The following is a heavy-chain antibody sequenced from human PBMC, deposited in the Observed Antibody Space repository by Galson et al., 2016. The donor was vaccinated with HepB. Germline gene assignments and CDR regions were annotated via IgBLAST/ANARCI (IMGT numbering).Heavy chain of an antibody. CDR2: IHRGGNT. D-gene: IGHD4-23*01. CDR1: GFTVSSHW. Sequence: SLRLSCAASGFTVSSHWMTWVRQAPGKGLEWVSVIHRGGNTNYADSVRGRFTISRDNAKNSLYLQMNSLRADDTAVYYCARWRQGSGNYYFDYWGQGTLVTVSS. CDR3: ARWRQGSGNYYFDY. V-gene: IGHV3-53*01. J-gene: IGHJ4*02.